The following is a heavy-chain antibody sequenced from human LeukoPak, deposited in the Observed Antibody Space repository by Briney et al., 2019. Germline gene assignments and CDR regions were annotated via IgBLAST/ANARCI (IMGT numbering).Heavy chain of an antibody. Sequence: GASVKVSCKASGYTFTSYAMNWVRQAPGLGLEWMGWINTISGNPTYAQGFTGRFVFSLDTSVSTAYLQISSLKAEDTAVYYCARGPHGWSGAYCCVGYWGQGTLVTVSS. J-gene: IGHJ4*02. D-gene: IGHD3-3*01. CDR3: ARGPHGWSGAYCCVGY. V-gene: IGHV7-4-1*02. CDR2: INTISGNP. CDR1: GYTFTSYA.